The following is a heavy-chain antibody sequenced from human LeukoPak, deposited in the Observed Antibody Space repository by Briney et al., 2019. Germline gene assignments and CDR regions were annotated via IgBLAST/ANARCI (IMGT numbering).Heavy chain of an antibody. V-gene: IGHV1-2*04. CDR1: GYTFTGYY. CDR3: ARVVPVFKDDYGDYSIDY. CDR2: INPNSGGT. D-gene: IGHD4-17*01. J-gene: IGHJ4*02. Sequence: ASVKVSCKASGYTFTGYYMHWVRQAPGQGLEWMGWINPNSGGTNYAQKFQGWVTMTRDTSISTAYMELSRLRSDDTAVYYCARVVPVFKDDYGDYSIDYWGQGTLVTVSS.